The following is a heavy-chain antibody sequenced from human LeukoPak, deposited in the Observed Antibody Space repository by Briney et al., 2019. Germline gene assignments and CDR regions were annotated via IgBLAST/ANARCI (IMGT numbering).Heavy chain of an antibody. CDR2: ISSNGGST. V-gene: IGHV3-64*01. J-gene: IGHJ4*02. D-gene: IGHD3-22*01. Sequence: GGSLRLSCAASGFTFSSYAMHWVRQAPGKGLEYVSAISSNGGSTYYANSVKGRFTISRDNAKNSLYLQMNSLRAEDTAVYYCAREPAHYYDSSGYYLDYWGQGTLVTVSS. CDR3: AREPAHYYDSSGYYLDY. CDR1: GFTFSSYA.